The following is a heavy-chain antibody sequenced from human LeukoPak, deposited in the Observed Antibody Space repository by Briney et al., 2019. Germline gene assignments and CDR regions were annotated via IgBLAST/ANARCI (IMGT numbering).Heavy chain of an antibody. J-gene: IGHJ3*02. CDR3: ARLANHYYDSSGYLGSDAFDI. CDR1: GYTSSNYC. D-gene: IGHD3-22*01. V-gene: IGHV1-18*04. CDR2: ISAYNGNT. Sequence: ASVKLSCKASGYTSSNYCIHWLRQAPGQGLERMGWISAYNGNTNYAQKLQGRVTMTTDTSTSTAYMELRSLRSDDTAVYYCARLANHYYDSSGYLGSDAFDIWGQGTMVTVSS.